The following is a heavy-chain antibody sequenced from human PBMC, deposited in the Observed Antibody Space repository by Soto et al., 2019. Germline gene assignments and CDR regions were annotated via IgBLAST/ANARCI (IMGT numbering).Heavy chain of an antibody. V-gene: IGHV4-59*01. D-gene: IGHD2-21*02. CDR2: MYNTGST. CDR3: ARDLWGYCGTDCYPLDV. J-gene: IGHJ6*02. CDR1: GASICWYY. Sequence: SETLSLTCTVSGASICWYYWSWFRQPPGKGLEWIGYMYNTGSTVYNPSFKSRVTISVDTSKNQFSLKLNSVTAADTAVYYCARDLWGYCGTDCYPLDVWGQGTTVT.